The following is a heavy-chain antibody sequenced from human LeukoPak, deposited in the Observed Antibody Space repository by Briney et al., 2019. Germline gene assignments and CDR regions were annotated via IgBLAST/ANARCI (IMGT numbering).Heavy chain of an antibody. CDR3: ARGVVGGWSVLEYFQH. J-gene: IGHJ1*01. CDR1: KFNFNTYG. Sequence: PGGSLRLSCATSKFNFNTYGMSWVRQAPGKGLEWVSSISGSGGSTQYADSVQGRFTISRDNSKNTLYLQMNSLRAEDTAVYYCARGVVGGWSVLEYFQHWGQGTLVTVSS. CDR2: ISGSGGST. V-gene: IGHV3-23*01. D-gene: IGHD6-19*01.